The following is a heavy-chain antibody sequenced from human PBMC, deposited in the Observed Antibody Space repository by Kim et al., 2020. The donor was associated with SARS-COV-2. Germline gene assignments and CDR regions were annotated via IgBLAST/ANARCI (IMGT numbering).Heavy chain of an antibody. CDR3: ASQAPSGRENARFDY. J-gene: IGHJ4*02. CDR2: IYSGGST. Sequence: GGSLRLSCAASGFTVSSNYMSWVRQAPGKGLEWVSVIYSGGSTYYADSVKGRFTISRDNSKNTLYLQMNSLRAEDTAVYYCASQAPSGRENARFDYWGQGTLVTVSS. V-gene: IGHV3-53*01. D-gene: IGHD1-1*01. CDR1: GFTVSSNY.